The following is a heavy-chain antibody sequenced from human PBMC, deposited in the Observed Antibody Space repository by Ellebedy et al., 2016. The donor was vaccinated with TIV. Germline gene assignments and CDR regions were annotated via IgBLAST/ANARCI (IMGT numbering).Heavy chain of an antibody. J-gene: IGHJ3*02. V-gene: IGHV3-13*01. CDR2: IGTAGDT. CDR1: GFTFSGYD. CDR3: ARDLGSAFDI. Sequence: GESLKISCAASGFTFSGYDMHWVRQATGKGLEWVSAIGTAGDTYYPGSVKGRFTISRENAKNSLYLQMNSLRAGDTAVYYCARDLGSAFDIWGQGTMVTVSS. D-gene: IGHD7-27*01.